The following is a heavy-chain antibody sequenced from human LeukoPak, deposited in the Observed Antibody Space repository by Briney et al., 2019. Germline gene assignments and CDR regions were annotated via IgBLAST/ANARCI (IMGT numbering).Heavy chain of an antibody. J-gene: IGHJ6*03. Sequence: GGSLRLSCAASGFTFSSYSMNWVRQAPGKGLEWVSSISSSSSYIYYADSVKGRFTISRDNAKNSLYLQMNSLRAEDTAVYYCARDRGPSEYYDFRSGYYTWSVYYYYYMDVWGKGTTVTVSS. CDR2: ISSSSSYI. D-gene: IGHD3-3*01. CDR1: GFTFSSYS. V-gene: IGHV3-21*01. CDR3: ARDRGPSEYYDFRSGYYTWSVYYYYYMDV.